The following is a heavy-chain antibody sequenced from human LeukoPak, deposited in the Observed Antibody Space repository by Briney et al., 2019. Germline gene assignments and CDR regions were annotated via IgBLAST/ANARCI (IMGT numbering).Heavy chain of an antibody. D-gene: IGHD6-13*01. V-gene: IGHV4-34*01. CDR2: INHSGST. J-gene: IGHJ5*02. CDR1: GGSFSGYY. Sequence: SETLSLTGAVYGGSFSGYYWSWIRQPPGKGLEWIGEINHSGSTNYNPSLKSRVTISVDTSKNQFSLKLSSVTAADTAVYYCARGLSAGGIAAAGTGVWFDPWGQGTLVTVSS. CDR3: ARGLSAGGIAAAGTGVWFDP.